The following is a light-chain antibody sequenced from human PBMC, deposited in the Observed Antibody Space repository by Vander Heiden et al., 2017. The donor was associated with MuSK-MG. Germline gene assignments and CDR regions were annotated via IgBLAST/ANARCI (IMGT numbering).Light chain of an antibody. CDR3: AAWDDTLDGPV. CDR1: TSNIGNNA. Sequence: QSALTQPPSASGTPGPRVTISCSGSTSNIGNNAVNWYQQFPGTAPRLLMENDKQRPSGVPDRFSGSRSGSSASLAISGLRSEDEADYFCAAWDDTLDGPVFGGGTKLTVL. CDR2: NDK. J-gene: IGLJ2*01. V-gene: IGLV1-44*01.